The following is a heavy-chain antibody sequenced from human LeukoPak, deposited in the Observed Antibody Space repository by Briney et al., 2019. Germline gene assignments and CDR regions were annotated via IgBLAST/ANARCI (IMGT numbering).Heavy chain of an antibody. V-gene: IGHV3-7*03. Sequence: GGSLRLSCAASGFTFSSYWMSWVRQAPGKGLEWVAKIKQDGSEKYYVDSVKGRFTLSRDNAKNSLYLQMNSLRAEDTAVYYCARSSYSSSSSVWGQGTMVTVSS. CDR3: ARSSYSSSSSV. CDR2: IKQDGSEK. D-gene: IGHD6-6*01. J-gene: IGHJ3*01. CDR1: GFTFSSYW.